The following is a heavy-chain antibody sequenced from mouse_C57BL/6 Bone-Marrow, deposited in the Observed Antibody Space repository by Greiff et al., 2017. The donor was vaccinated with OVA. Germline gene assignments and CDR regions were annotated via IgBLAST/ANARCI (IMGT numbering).Heavy chain of an antibody. D-gene: IGHD2-3*01. J-gene: IGHJ3*01. CDR2: ISYDGSN. CDR1: GYSITSGYY. CDR3: ARAGYYRFAY. Sequence: VQLQESGPGLVKPSQSLSLTCSVTGYSITSGYYWNWIRQFPGNKLEWMGYISYDGSNNYNPSLKNRISITRDTSKNQFFLKLNSVTTEDTATYYCARAGYYRFAYWGQGTLVTVSA. V-gene: IGHV3-6*01.